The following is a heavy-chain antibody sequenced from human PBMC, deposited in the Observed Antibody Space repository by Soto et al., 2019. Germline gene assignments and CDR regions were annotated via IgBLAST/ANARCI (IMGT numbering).Heavy chain of an antibody. V-gene: IGHV5-51*01. D-gene: IGHD2-2*01. J-gene: IGHJ3*02. CDR1: GYSFTSYW. Sequence: GESLKISCKGSGYSFTSYWIGWVRQMPGKGLEWMGIIYPGDSDTRYSPSFQGQVTISADKSISTAYLQWSSLKASDTAMYYCARPYALGYCSSTSCYEALDAFDIWGQGTMVTVSS. CDR2: IYPGDSDT. CDR3: ARPYALGYCSSTSCYEALDAFDI.